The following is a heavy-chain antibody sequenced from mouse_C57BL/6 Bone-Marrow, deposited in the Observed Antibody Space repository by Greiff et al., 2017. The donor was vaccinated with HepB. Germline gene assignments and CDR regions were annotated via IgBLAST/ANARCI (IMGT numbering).Heavy chain of an antibody. CDR2: ISNGGGST. J-gene: IGHJ4*01. D-gene: IGHD1-1*01. CDR1: GFTFSDYY. CDR3: ARQGGYYGSSYYAMDY. Sequence: EVKLEESGGGLVQPGGSLKLSCAASGFTFSDYYMYWVRQTPEKRLEWVAYISNGGGSTYYPDTVKGRFTISRDNAKNTLYLQMSRLKSEDTAMYYCARQGGYYGSSYYAMDYWGQGTSVTVSS. V-gene: IGHV5-12*01.